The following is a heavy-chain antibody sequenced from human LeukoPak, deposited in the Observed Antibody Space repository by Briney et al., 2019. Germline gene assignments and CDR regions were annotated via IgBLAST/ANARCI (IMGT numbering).Heavy chain of an antibody. Sequence: GGSLRLSCAVSGFTFSSYAMSWVRQAPGQGLEWVSAISGSGDSTYYADSVKGRFTISRDNAKNSLYLQMNSLRAEDTAVYYCARWAIVVVPAARSAKEPHGYMDVWGKGTTVTVSS. J-gene: IGHJ6*03. CDR3: ARWAIVVVPAARSAKEPHGYMDV. CDR1: GFTFSSYA. D-gene: IGHD2-2*01. CDR2: ISGSGDST. V-gene: IGHV3-23*01.